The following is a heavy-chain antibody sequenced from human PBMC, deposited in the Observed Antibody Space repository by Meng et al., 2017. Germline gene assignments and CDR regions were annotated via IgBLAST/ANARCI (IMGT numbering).Heavy chain of an antibody. V-gene: IGHV1-69*01. CDR1: GGTFSSYA. CDR3: AREIAAAYCGGDCYL. J-gene: IGHJ5*02. CDR2: IIPIFGTA. Sequence: VWVVRAGVEVEEPGSSVKVSCKASGGTFSSYAISWVRQAPGQGLEWMGGIIPIFGTANYAQKFQGRVTITADESTSTAYMELSSLRSEDTAVYYCAREIAAAYCGGDCYLWGQGTLVTVSS. D-gene: IGHD2-21*02.